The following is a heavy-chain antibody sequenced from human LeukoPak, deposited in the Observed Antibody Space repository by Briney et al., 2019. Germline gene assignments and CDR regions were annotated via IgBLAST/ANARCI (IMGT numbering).Heavy chain of an antibody. CDR2: IVVGSGNT. V-gene: IGHV1-58*02. J-gene: IGHJ6*03. D-gene: IGHD3-3*01. Sequence: SVKVSCKASGFTFTSSAMQWVRQARGQRLEWIGWIVVGSGNTNYAQKFQERVTITRDMSTSTAYMELSSLRSEDTAVYYCAADFWSGYYGGGYYYYYMDVWAKGPRSPSP. CDR1: GFTFTSSA. CDR3: AADFWSGYYGGGYYYYYMDV.